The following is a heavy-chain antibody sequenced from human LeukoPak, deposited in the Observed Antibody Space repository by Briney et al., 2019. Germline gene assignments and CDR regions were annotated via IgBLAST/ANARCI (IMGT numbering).Heavy chain of an antibody. J-gene: IGHJ3*02. CDR3: ARRQGDAFDI. V-gene: IGHV3-74*01. CDR1: GFTFSSYW. CDR2: INGDGSST. Sequence: QPGGSLRLSCAASGFTFSSYWMHWVRQAPGKGLVWVSRINGDGSSTSYADSVKGRFTISRDNAKNTLYLQMNSLRAEDTAVYYCARRQGDAFDIWGQGTMVTVSS.